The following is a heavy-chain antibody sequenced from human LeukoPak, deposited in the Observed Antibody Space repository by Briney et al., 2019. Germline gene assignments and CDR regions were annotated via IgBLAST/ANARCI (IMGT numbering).Heavy chain of an antibody. CDR3: TRGYSGYDYDY. CDR2: ISSSSSYI. J-gene: IGHJ4*02. D-gene: IGHD5-12*01. CDR1: GFTFSSYS. Sequence: GGSLRLSCAASGFTFSSYSMNWVRQAPGKGLEWVSSISSSSSYIYYADSLKGRFTISRDNAKNSLYLQMNSLRAEDTAVYSCTRGYSGYDYDYWGQGTLDTVSS. V-gene: IGHV3-21*01.